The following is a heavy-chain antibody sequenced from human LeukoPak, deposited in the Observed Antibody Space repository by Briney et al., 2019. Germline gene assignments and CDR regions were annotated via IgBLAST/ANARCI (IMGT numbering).Heavy chain of an antibody. Sequence: GGSLRLSCAASGFTFDDYAMHWVRQAPGKGLEWVSGISWNSGSIGYADSVKGRFTISRDNAKNSLHLQMNSLRAEDTALYYCAKEGDSSYIDYWGQGTLVTVSS. J-gene: IGHJ4*02. D-gene: IGHD2-21*02. CDR3: AKEGDSSYIDY. V-gene: IGHV3-9*01. CDR2: ISWNSGSI. CDR1: GFTFDDYA.